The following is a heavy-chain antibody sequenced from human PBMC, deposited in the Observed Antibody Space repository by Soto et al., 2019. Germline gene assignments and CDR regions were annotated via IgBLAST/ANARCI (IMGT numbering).Heavy chain of an antibody. CDR3: ARDGGSSWFFDY. CDR2: IIPIFGTA. J-gene: IGHJ4*02. CDR1: GGTFSSYA. D-gene: IGHD6-13*01. V-gene: IGHV1-69*06. Sequence: GASVKVSCKASGGTFSSYAISWVRQAPGQGLEWMWGIIPIFGTANYAQKFQGRVTITADKSTSTAYMELSSLRSEDTAVYYCARDGGSSWFFDYWGQGALVTVSS.